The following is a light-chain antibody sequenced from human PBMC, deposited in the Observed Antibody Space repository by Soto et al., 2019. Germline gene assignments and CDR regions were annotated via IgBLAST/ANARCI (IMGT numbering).Light chain of an antibody. V-gene: IGKV3-20*01. CDR2: GAS. CDR1: QSVSSSY. J-gene: IGKJ1*01. CDR3: QQYCSSPPWT. Sequence: EIVLTQSPGTLSLSPGERATLSCRASQSVSSSYLAWYQQKPGQAPRLLIYGASSRATGIPDRFSGSGSGTDFTLPIIRLEPEDFAVYYCQQYCSSPPWTFGQGTKVEIK.